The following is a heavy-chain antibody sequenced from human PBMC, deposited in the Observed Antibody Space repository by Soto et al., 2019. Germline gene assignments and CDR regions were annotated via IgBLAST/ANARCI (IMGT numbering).Heavy chain of an antibody. D-gene: IGHD3-10*01. Sequence: PGGSLRLSCAASGFTFSSYAMSWVRQAPGKGLEWVSAISGSGGSTYYADSVKGRFTISRDNSKNTLYLQMNSLRAGDTAVYYCAKSPHLRFGELLYRYYYYGMDVWGQGTTVTVSS. CDR2: ISGSGGST. V-gene: IGHV3-23*01. CDR3: AKSPHLRFGELLYRYYYYGMDV. J-gene: IGHJ6*02. CDR1: GFTFSSYA.